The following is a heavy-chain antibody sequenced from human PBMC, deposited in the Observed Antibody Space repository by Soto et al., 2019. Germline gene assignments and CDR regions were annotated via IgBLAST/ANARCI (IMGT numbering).Heavy chain of an antibody. CDR2: IYYSGST. D-gene: IGHD2-2*01. J-gene: IGHJ6*03. Sequence: QLQLQESGPGLVKPSETLSLTCTVSGGSISSSSYYWGWIRQPPGKGLEWIGSIYYSGSTYYNPSLKSRVTISVDTSKNQFSLKLSSVTAADTAVYYCASRGYCSSTSCYNYMDVWGKGTTVTVSS. V-gene: IGHV4-39*01. CDR3: ASRGYCSSTSCYNYMDV. CDR1: GGSISSSSYY.